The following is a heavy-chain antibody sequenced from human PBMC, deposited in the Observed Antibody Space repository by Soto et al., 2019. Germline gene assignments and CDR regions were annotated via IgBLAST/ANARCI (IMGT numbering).Heavy chain of an antibody. D-gene: IGHD3-10*02. CDR1: GFTFNNYA. CDR3: AKRGPRAVVLCAPLVYFDY. V-gene: IGHV3-23*01. CDR2: LSGIGGST. J-gene: IGHJ4*01. Sequence: EVHLLESGGGLVQPGGSLRLSCAASGFTFNNYAMSWVRQAPVKGLEWVSGLSGIGGSTYYVASVKVRFTISRDNTKNTLYLQMNRLIAEDTAVYYCAKRGPRAVVLCAPLVYFDYLGHGSLVIVSS.